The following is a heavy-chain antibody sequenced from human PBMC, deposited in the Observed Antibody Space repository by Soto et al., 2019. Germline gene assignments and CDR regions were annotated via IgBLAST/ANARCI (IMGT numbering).Heavy chain of an antibody. CDR2: ISGSGGST. D-gene: IGHD4-4*01. CDR3: AKEAEHTVTTFRWPPEHYNWFDP. V-gene: IGHV3-23*01. J-gene: IGHJ5*02. Sequence: PGGSLRLSCAASGFNFSSYAMSWVRQAPGKGLEWVSAISGSGGSTYYADSVKGRFTISRDNSKNTLYLQMNSLRAEDTAVYYCAKEAEHTVTTFRWPPEHYNWFDPWGQGTLVTVSS. CDR1: GFNFSSYA.